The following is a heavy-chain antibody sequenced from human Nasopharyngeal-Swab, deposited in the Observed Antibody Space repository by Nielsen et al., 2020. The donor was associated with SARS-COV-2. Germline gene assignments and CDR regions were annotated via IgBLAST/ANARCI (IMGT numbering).Heavy chain of an antibody. Sequence: ASVKVSCKASGYTFTSYAMHWVRQAPGQRLEWMGWINAGNGNTKYSQKFQGRVTITADESTSTAYMELSSLRSEDTAVYYCARKGLDGDLEGDWFDPWGQGTLVTVSS. CDR3: ARKGLDGDLEGDWFDP. CDR2: INAGNGNT. D-gene: IGHD4-17*01. CDR1: GYTFTSYA. V-gene: IGHV1-3*01. J-gene: IGHJ5*02.